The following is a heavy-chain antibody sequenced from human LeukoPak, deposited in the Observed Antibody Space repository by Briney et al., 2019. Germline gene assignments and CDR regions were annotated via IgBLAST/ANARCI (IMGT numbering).Heavy chain of an antibody. CDR1: GLTFSSYN. CDR3: AREKGGSSSPIDY. V-gene: IGHV3-21*01. J-gene: IGHJ4*02. D-gene: IGHD6-6*01. Sequence: GGSLRLSCAASGLTFSSYNMNWVRQAPGKGLEWVSSISSSSSYIYYADSVKGRFTISRDNAKNSLYLQMNSPRAEDTAVYYCAREKGGSSSPIDYWGQGTLVTVSS. CDR2: ISSSSSYI.